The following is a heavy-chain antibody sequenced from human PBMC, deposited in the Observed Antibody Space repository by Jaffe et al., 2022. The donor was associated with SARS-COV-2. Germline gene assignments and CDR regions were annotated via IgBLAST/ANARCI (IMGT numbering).Heavy chain of an antibody. CDR3: AGLGCSGGSCVKFDP. CDR1: GGFIRNYY. D-gene: IGHD2-15*01. CDR2: VSYSGST. J-gene: IGHJ5*02. Sequence: QGQLQESGPGLVKPSETLSLTCTVSGGFIRNYYWSWIRQSPEKGLEWIGYVSYSGSTNYSPSLKSRVTISIDTSKNQFSLKLNSVSAADTAVYYCAGLGCSGGSCVKFDPWGQGTLVTVSS. V-gene: IGHV4-59*01.